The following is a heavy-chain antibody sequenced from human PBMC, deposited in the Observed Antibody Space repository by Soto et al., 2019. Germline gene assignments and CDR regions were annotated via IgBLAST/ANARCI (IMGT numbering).Heavy chain of an antibody. Sequence: PGGSLRLSCAASGFTFSSYGMHWVRQAPGKGLEWVAVIWYDGSNKYYADSVKGRFTISRDNSKNTLYLQMNSLRAEDTAVYYCAREVFCSSSSCQVRYGMDVWGQGTTVTVSS. CDR3: AREVFCSSSSCQVRYGMDV. CDR2: IWYDGSNK. D-gene: IGHD2-2*01. V-gene: IGHV3-33*01. CDR1: GFTFSSYG. J-gene: IGHJ6*02.